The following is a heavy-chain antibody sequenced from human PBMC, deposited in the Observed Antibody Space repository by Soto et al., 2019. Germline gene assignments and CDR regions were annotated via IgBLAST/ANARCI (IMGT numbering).Heavy chain of an antibody. Sequence: GGSLRLSCAASGFTFSSYAMSWVRQAPGKGLEWVSAISGSGGSTYYADSVKGRFTISRDNSKNTLYLQMNSLRAEDTAVYYCAKRKYYDILTGPLDYWGQGTLVTVSS. J-gene: IGHJ4*02. CDR2: ISGSGGST. CDR3: AKRKYYDILTGPLDY. D-gene: IGHD3-9*01. CDR1: GFTFSSYA. V-gene: IGHV3-23*01.